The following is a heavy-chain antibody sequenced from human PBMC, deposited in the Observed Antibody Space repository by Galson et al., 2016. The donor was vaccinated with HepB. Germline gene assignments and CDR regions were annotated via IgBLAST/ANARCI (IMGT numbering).Heavy chain of an antibody. CDR1: GFTFSHYY. Sequence: SLRLSCAASGFTFSHYYMNWVRQAPGKGLEWVASMSSSGNDMSYADSVKGRFTISRDNAKNSLYLQMYSLRAEDTAVYYCARSTEGWLQFFPFYSWGQGTLVTVSS. CDR2: MSSSGNDM. J-gene: IGHJ4*02. D-gene: IGHD5-24*01. CDR3: ARSTEGWLQFFPFYS. V-gene: IGHV3-21*01.